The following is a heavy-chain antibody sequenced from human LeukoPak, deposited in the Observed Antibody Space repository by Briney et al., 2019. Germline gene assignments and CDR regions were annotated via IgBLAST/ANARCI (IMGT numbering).Heavy chain of an antibody. J-gene: IGHJ5*02. CDR2: ISSSSSYI. D-gene: IGHD6-13*01. V-gene: IGHV3-21*01. Sequence: PGGSLKLSCAASGFTFSSYSMNWVRQAPGKGLEWVSSISSSSSYIYYADSVKGRFTVSRDNFKNTLYLQMNSLRAEDTAVYYCARDSRGIAAAGMELDPWGQGTLVTVSS. CDR1: GFTFSSYS. CDR3: ARDSRGIAAAGMELDP.